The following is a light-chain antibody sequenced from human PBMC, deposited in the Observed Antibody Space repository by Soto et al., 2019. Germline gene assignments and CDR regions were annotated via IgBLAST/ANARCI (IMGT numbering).Light chain of an antibody. CDR3: QQYNNWPLT. V-gene: IGKV3-15*01. J-gene: IGKJ4*01. CDR2: GAS. CDR1: QTINSGY. Sequence: ESVLTQSPGTLSLSPGERATLSCRASQTINSGYLAWYQQKPGQAPRLLIYGASTRATGIPARFSGSGSGTEFTLTISSLQSEDFAVYYCQQYNNWPLTFGGGTKVDI.